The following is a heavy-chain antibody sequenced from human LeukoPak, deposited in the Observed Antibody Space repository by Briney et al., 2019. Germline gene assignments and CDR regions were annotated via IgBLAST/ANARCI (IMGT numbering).Heavy chain of an antibody. V-gene: IGHV4-39*01. J-gene: IGHJ6*02. Sequence: SETLSLTCTVSGGSISSSSYYWGWIRQPPGKGLEWIGSIYYSGSTYYNPSLKSRVTISVDTSKNQFSLKLSSVTAADTAVYYCARVFPYSSSWYGPLFYGMDVWGQGTTVTVSS. CDR1: GGSISSSSYY. CDR2: IYYSGST. CDR3: ARVFPYSSSWYGPLFYGMDV. D-gene: IGHD6-13*01.